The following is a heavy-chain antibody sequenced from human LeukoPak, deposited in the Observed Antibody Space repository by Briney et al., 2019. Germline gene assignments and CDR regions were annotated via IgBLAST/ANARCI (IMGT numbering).Heavy chain of an antibody. V-gene: IGHV3-23*01. CDR3: ARVKVSSSSSSLFSCYGMDV. CDR1: GFTFSSYA. J-gene: IGHJ6*02. D-gene: IGHD6-13*01. Sequence: GGSLRLSCAASGFTFSSYAMNWVRQAPGKGLEWVSGISGSGASTSYADSVKGRFTISRDNSRNTIYLQMNSLRAEDTAVYYCARVKVSSSSSSLFSCYGMDVWGQGTTVTVPS. CDR2: ISGSGAST.